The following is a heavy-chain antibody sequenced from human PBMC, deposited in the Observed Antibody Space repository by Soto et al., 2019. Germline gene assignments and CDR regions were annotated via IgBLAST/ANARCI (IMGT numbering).Heavy chain of an antibody. D-gene: IGHD6-19*01. CDR3: ARDRPEQAVAGKGGFDY. J-gene: IGHJ4*02. CDR2: IIAIFGTA. V-gene: IGHV1-69*06. CDR1: GGTFSSYA. Sequence: ASVKVSCKASGGTFSSYAISWVRQAPGQGLEWMGWIIAIFGTASYAQKLQGRVTMTADTSTSTAYMELRSLRSDDAAVYYCARDRPEQAVAGKGGFDYWGQGTLVTVSS.